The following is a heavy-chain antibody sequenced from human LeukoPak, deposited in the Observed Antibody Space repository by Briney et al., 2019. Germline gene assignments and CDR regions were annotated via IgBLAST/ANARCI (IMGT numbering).Heavy chain of an antibody. CDR2: MNPNRGNT. V-gene: IGHV1-8*01. CDR1: GYTFTSYD. Sequence: GASVKVSCKASGYTFTSYDINWVRQAPGQGLEWMGWMNPNRGNTGYAQKFQGRVTMTRNTSISTAYMELSSLRSEDTAVYYCARGKAAAGPKNYYMYVWGKGTTVTVSS. CDR3: ARGKAAAGPKNYYMYV. D-gene: IGHD6-13*01. J-gene: IGHJ6*03.